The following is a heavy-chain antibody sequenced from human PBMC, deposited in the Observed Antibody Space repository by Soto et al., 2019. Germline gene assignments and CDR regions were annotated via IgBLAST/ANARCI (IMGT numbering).Heavy chain of an antibody. CDR1: GFTFTRYS. CDR2: ISSTTNYI. J-gene: IGHJ4*02. D-gene: IGHD1-7*01. Sequence: GGSLRLSCAASGFTFTRYSMNWVRQAPGKGLEWVSSISSTTNYIYYADSMKGRFTVSRDNAKNSVYLEMNSLSAEDTAVYYCARESEELTSNFDYWGQGTLVTVSS. V-gene: IGHV3-21*01. CDR3: ARESEELTSNFDY.